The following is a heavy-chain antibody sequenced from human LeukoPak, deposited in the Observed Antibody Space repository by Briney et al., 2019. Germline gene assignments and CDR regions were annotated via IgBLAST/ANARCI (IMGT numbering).Heavy chain of an antibody. D-gene: IGHD5-12*01. J-gene: IGHJ4*02. CDR2: INPNSGGT. CDR1: GYTFTGYY. Sequence: ASVKASCKASGYTFTGYYMHWVRQAPGQGLEWMGWINPNSGGTNYAQKFQGRVTMTRDTSISTAYMELSRLRSDDTAVYYCARGYSGYDEVGYWGQGTLVTVSS. CDR3: ARGYSGYDEVGY. V-gene: IGHV1-2*02.